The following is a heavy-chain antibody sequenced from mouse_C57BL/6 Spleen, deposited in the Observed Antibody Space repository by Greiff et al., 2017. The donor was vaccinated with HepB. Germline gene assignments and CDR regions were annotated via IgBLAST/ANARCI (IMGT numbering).Heavy chain of an antibody. CDR3: AISVYGSSPFFDY. J-gene: IGHJ2*01. Sequence: QVQLQQSGAELAKPGASVKLSCKASGYTFTSYWMHWVKQRPGQGLEWIGYINPSSGYTKYNQKFKDKATLTADKSSSTAYMQLSSLTYEDSAVYYCAISVYGSSPFFDYWGQGTTLTVSS. CDR1: GYTFTSYW. D-gene: IGHD1-1*01. V-gene: IGHV1-7*01. CDR2: INPSSGYT.